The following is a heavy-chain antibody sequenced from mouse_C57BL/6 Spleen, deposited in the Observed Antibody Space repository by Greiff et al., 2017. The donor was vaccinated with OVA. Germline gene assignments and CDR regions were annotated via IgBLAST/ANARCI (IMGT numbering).Heavy chain of an antibody. J-gene: IGHJ2*01. D-gene: IGHD1-1*02. CDR2: IYPGGGYT. CDR1: GYTFTNYW. CDR3: ARWELHYFDY. V-gene: IGHV1-63*01. Sequence: QVQLQQSGAELVRPGTSVKMSCKASGYTFTNYWIGWAKQRPGHGLEWIGDIYPGGGYTNYNEKFKGKATLTADKSSSTAYMQFSSLPSEDSAIYYCARWELHYFDYWGQGTTLTVSS.